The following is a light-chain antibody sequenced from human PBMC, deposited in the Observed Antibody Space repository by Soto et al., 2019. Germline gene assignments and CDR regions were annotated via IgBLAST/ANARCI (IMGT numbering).Light chain of an antibody. Sequence: QSVLTQPASVSGSPGQSITISCTGTSGDVGAYDFVSWYQQHPGKAPRLMIYNVNNRPAGASNRFSGSKSGSTASLTISTLQAEDEADYYCCSSGGSPTYVFGTGTKVTVL. J-gene: IGLJ1*01. CDR3: CSSGGSPTYV. CDR1: SGDVGAYDF. V-gene: IGLV2-23*02. CDR2: NVN.